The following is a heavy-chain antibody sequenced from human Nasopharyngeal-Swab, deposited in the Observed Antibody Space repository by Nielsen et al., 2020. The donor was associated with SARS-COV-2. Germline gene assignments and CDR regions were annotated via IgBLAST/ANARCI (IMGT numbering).Heavy chain of an antibody. CDR2: ISYSGGT. Sequence: WIRQPPGKGLEWIGNISYSGGTYYKPSLKRRVTISVDTSKNQFSLKLSSVTAADTAVYYCAMGSAGYLGYWGQGTLVTVSS. CDR3: AMGSAGYLGY. V-gene: IGHV4-39*01. D-gene: IGHD6-13*01. J-gene: IGHJ4*02.